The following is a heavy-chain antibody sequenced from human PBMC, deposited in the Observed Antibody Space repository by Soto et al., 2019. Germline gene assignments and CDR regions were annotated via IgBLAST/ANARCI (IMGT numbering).Heavy chain of an antibody. J-gene: IGHJ5*02. CDR2: IYSSGST. CDR3: AREDAARIERWFDA. V-gene: IGHV4-31*03. CDR1: GGSVSSGDYS. D-gene: IGHD6-6*01. Sequence: PSETLSLTCTVSGGSVSSGDYSWNWIRQSPGRGLEWIGHIYSSGSTYYNPSLKSRVSISVDTSNNQFSLKLTSVTAADTAVYFCAREDAARIERWFDAWGQGILVTVSS.